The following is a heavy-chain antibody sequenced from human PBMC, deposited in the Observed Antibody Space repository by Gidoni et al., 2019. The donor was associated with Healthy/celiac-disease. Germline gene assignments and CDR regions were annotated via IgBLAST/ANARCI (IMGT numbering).Heavy chain of an antibody. CDR3: ARVRGYCSGGSCYESGYYYYGMDV. V-gene: IGHV3-48*01. CDR2: ISSSSSTI. Sequence: EVQLVESGGGLVQPGGSLRLSCAASGFTFSSYSMNWVRPAPGKGLEWVSYISSSSSTIYYADSVKGRFTISRDNAKNSLYLQMNSLRAEDTAVYYCARVRGYCSGGSCYESGYYYYGMDVWGQGTTVTVSS. CDR1: GFTFSSYS. J-gene: IGHJ6*02. D-gene: IGHD2-15*01.